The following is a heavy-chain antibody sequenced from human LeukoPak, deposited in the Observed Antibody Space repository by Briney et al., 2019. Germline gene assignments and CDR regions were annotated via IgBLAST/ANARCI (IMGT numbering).Heavy chain of an antibody. CDR1: GFTFSNYW. D-gene: IGHD2-2*01. V-gene: IGHV3-7*01. CDR2: IKQDGSEK. Sequence: GGSLRLSCAASGFTFSNYWRSWVRQAPGKGLEWVANIKQDGSEKNYVDSVKGRFTISRDNAKNSLYLQMNSLRAEDTAVYYCARDVGFCSSTSCSSGGMDVWGQGTTVTVSS. CDR3: ARDVGFCSSTSCSSGGMDV. J-gene: IGHJ6*02.